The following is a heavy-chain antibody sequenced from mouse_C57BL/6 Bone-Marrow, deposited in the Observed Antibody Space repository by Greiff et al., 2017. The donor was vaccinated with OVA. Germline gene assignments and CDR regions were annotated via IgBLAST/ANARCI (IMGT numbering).Heavy chain of an antibody. CDR1: GYTFTSYW. V-gene: IGHV1-59*01. CDR2: IDPSDSYT. Sequence: QVQLQQPGAELVRPGTSVKLSCKASGYTFTSYWMHWVKQRPGQGLEWIGVIDPSDSYTNYNQKFKGKATLTVDTSSSTAYMKLSSLTSEDSAVYYCASPLWLRRDYFDYWGQGTTLTVSS. J-gene: IGHJ2*01. D-gene: IGHD2-2*01. CDR3: ASPLWLRRDYFDY.